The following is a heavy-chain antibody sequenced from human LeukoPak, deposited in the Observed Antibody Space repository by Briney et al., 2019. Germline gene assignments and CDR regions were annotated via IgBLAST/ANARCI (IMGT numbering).Heavy chain of an antibody. V-gene: IGHV3-23*01. CDR2: ISGSGYST. CDR1: GFTFSTYA. Sequence: GGSLRLSCAASGFTFSTYAMSWVRQAPGKGLEWVSGISGSGYSTYYADSVKGRFTISRDNSKNTLYLQMNSLRAEDTAVYYCAKDRANWAIDDWGQGTQVTVSS. J-gene: IGHJ4*02. CDR3: AKDRANWAIDD. D-gene: IGHD3-16*01.